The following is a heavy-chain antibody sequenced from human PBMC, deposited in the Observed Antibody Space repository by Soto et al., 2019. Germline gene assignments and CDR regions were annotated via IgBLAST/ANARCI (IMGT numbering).Heavy chain of an antibody. CDR2: ISTGSSAL. Sequence: EVQLVESGGTLVEPGGSLRLSCAASGFTFSNYPMNWVRQAPGKGLEWVAYISTGSSALHYADSVRGRFTISRDEAKNAVYLETNSMRVASTAVYFCASDKESASWHSYEFWGQGTMV. J-gene: IGHJ4*02. CDR3: ASDKESASWHSYEF. V-gene: IGHV3-48*01. CDR1: GFTFSNYP. D-gene: IGHD3-16*01.